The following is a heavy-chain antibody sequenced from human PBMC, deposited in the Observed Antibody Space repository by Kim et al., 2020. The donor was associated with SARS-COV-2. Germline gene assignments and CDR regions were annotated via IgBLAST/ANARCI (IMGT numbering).Heavy chain of an antibody. J-gene: IGHJ3*02. Sequence: PSRKSRVTISVDTSKNQFSLKLSSVTAADTAVYYCARRKSSSSWYSDAFDIWGQGTMVTVSS. D-gene: IGHD6-13*01. V-gene: IGHV4-59*08. CDR3: ARRKSSSSWYSDAFDI.